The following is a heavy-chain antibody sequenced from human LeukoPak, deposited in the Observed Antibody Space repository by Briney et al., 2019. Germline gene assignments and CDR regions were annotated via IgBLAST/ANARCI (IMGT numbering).Heavy chain of an antibody. Sequence: GGSLRLSCAASGFTFSTYGMSWVRQAPGRGLEWVSGIRGSGGNTYYADSVKGRFTISRDNAKNSLYLQMNSLRAEDTAVYYCGRESGDFDYWGQGTLVTVSS. J-gene: IGHJ4*02. CDR2: IRGSGGNT. CDR3: GRESGDFDY. D-gene: IGHD1-1*01. CDR1: GFTFSTYG. V-gene: IGHV3-23*01.